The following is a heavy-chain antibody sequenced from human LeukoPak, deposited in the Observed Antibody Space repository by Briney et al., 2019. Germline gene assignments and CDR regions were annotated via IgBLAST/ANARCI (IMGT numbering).Heavy chain of an antibody. J-gene: IGHJ6*03. CDR2: CIRIFATA. D-gene: IGHD3-9*01. V-gene: IGHV1-69*05. CDR3: ARGREYFDWLRYYYYMDV. Sequence: SGKLSCKASGGTFTSYAISWERQAPGQRLEWMGGCIRIFATANCAQKLQGRVTITTDESTSTAYMELSSLRSEDRAVYYCARGREYFDWLRYYYYMDVWGKGTTVTVSS. CDR1: GGTFTSYA.